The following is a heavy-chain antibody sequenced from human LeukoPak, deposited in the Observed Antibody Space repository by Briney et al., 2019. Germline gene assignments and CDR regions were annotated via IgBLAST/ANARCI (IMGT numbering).Heavy chain of an antibody. CDR1: GGTFSSYA. CDR2: MIPIFGTG. D-gene: IGHD2-15*01. CDR3: AIRPRYCSGGSCYSFLDY. V-gene: IGHV1-69*06. J-gene: IGHJ4*02. Sequence: ASVKVSCKASGGTFSSYAICWVRQAPGQGLEWVGGMIPIFGTGNYAPKFQHRVTITADKSTSTAYMELSSLRSEDTAVYYCAIRPRYCSGGSCYSFLDYWGQGTLVTVSS.